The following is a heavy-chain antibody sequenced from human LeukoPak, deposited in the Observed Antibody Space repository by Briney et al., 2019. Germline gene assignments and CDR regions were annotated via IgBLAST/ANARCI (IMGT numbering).Heavy chain of an antibody. J-gene: IGHJ4*02. Sequence: TGGSLRLSCAASGFTVSSNYMSWVRQPPGKGLEWVAAISGSGGTTYYADFAKGRFSISRDNSENTLYLQMYSLRAEDTAVYYCAKFFAPSGGASGWTWTIDNWGQGTLVIVSS. D-gene: IGHD6-25*01. CDR1: GFTVSSNY. CDR3: AKFFAPSGGASGWTWTIDN. CDR2: ISGSGGTT. V-gene: IGHV3-23*01.